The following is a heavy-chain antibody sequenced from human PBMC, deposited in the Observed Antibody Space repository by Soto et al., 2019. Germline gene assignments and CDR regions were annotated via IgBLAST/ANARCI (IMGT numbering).Heavy chain of an antibody. CDR2: ISGSGGST. Sequence: EVQLLESGGGLVQPRGSLRLSCAASGFTFSSYAMRWVRQAPGKGLEWVSAISGSGGSTYYADSVKGRFTISRDNSKNTLFLQMNSLRAEDTAVYYCARRGSSSYFDYWGQGTLVTVSS. D-gene: IGHD6-13*01. J-gene: IGHJ4*02. V-gene: IGHV3-23*01. CDR3: ARRGSSSYFDY. CDR1: GFTFSSYA.